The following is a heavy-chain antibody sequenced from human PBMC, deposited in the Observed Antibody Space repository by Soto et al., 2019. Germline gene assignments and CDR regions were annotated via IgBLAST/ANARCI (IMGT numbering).Heavy chain of an antibody. CDR2: ISQSGST. D-gene: IGHD2-2*01. CDR1: GQPFSGHT. J-gene: IGHJ4*02. V-gene: IGHV4-34*01. CDR3: ARDSGIAVIPGDLEDVHFDH. Sequence: QVQLQKWGAGLLKPSETLSLTCAVYGQPFSGHTWSWIRQSPGKGLEWIGEISQSGSTYYNPSLKTRVTISADTSMNQFSLTLDSVAAADTGVFYCARDSGIAVIPGDLEDVHFDHWGQGTLVSGSA.